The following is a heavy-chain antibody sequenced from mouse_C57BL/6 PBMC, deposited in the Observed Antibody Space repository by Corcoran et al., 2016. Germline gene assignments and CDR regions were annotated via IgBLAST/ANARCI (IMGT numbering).Heavy chain of an antibody. Sequence: QVQLKQSGAELVRPGASVKLSCKASGYTFTDYYINWVKQRPGQGLEWIARIYPGSGNTYYNEKFKGKATLTAEKSSSTAYMQLSSLTSEDSAVYFCARSLYGSSPYWYFDVWGTGTTVTVSS. V-gene: IGHV1-76*01. J-gene: IGHJ1*03. CDR1: GYTFTDYY. CDR2: IYPGSGNT. CDR3: ARSLYGSSPYWYFDV. D-gene: IGHD1-1*01.